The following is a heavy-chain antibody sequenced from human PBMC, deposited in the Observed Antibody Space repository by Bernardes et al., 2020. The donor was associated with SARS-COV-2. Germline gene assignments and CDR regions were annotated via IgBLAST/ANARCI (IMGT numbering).Heavy chain of an antibody. V-gene: IGHV5-51*01. Sequence: GESLKISCNGSDYTFTNYWIGWVRQMPGKGLEWLGIIYPGDSDTKYSPSFQGRVTISADKSVNTAYLQWSSLKASDTAIYYCARRRYGDFGVDVWGQGTTVTVSS. CDR3: ARRRYGDFGVDV. CDR1: DYTFTNYW. J-gene: IGHJ6*02. CDR2: IYPGDSDT. D-gene: IGHD4-17*01.